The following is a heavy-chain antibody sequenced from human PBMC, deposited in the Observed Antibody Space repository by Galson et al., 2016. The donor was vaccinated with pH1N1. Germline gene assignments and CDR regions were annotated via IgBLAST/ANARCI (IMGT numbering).Heavy chain of an antibody. CDR3: ATGYRCTRTNCYGYYYHYMVV. Sequence: QSGAEVKKPGESLKISCKASGYTFTELSMNWVRQAPGKGLEWMGGFNPETGETMYAQNFQGRIIMTEDIPTETAYMEMTNLRSNDTAVYYFATGYRCTRTNCYGYYYHYMVVWGRGAAITVSS. CDR1: GYTFTELS. CDR2: FNPETGET. D-gene: IGHD2-2*01. J-gene: IGHJ6*03. V-gene: IGHV1-24*01.